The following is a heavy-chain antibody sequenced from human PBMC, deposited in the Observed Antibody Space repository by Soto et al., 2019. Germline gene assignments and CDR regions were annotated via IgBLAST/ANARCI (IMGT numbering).Heavy chain of an antibody. V-gene: IGHV3-15*01. Sequence: PGGSLRLSCAASGFTFSDAWMSWVRQAPGKGLEWLGRIKRNTDGGTTDYAAPVKGRFTISRDDSKNTLYLQMNSLKTEDTAVYYCPPGPPYGGKGPLVPVSP. CDR1: GFTFSDAW. J-gene: IGHJ4*02. CDR2: IKRNTDGGTT. CDR3: PPGPPY.